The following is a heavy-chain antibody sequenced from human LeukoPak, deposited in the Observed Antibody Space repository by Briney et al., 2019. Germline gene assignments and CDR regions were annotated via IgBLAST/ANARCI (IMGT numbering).Heavy chain of an antibody. CDR3: AKQAASGGGVDY. V-gene: IGHV3-43*02. D-gene: IGHD3-16*01. Sequence: GGSLRLSCATSGFTFDDYAMHWVRQAPGKGLEWVSLISGDDNTTYYADSVKGRFTISRDNSKNSLHVQMNNLRSEDTALYYCAKQAASGGGVDYWGQGTLVTVSS. CDR2: ISGDDNTT. J-gene: IGHJ4*02. CDR1: GFTFDDYA.